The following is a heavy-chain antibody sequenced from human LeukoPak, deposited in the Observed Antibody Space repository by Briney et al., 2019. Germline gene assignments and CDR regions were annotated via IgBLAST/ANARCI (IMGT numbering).Heavy chain of an antibody. CDR2: AGWAGGTT. Sequence: GGSLRLSCATSGFNFDRYTIHWVRQAPGKGLEWVPLAGWAGGTTFYSDSVRGRFTISRDSGRKSVYLQMNSLTTDDTAFYFCAKELDTMFFDYWGQGALVTVSS. CDR3: AKELDTMFFDY. CDR1: GFNFDRYT. V-gene: IGHV3-43*01. D-gene: IGHD3-10*02. J-gene: IGHJ4*02.